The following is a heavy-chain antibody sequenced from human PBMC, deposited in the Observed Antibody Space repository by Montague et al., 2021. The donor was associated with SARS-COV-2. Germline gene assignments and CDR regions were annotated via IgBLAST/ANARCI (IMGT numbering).Heavy chain of an antibody. Sequence: SLRLSCAASGFSFSDFYMSWARQAPGKGLVWLATIKQDGSQTYYVDSVKGRFSISRDNAKRSLYLQMNVLRGEDTAVYYCARDFPYYDTNSSPLCHWGRGTKVTVSS. J-gene: IGHJ6*02. CDR2: IKQDGSQT. D-gene: IGHD3-16*01. CDR3: ARDFPYYDTNSSPLCH. V-gene: IGHV3-7*01. CDR1: GFSFSDFY.